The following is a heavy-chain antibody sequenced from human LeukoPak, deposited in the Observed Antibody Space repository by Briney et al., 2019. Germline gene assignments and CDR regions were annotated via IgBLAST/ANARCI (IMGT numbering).Heavy chain of an antibody. D-gene: IGHD2-2*01. CDR1: GGSLTIYG. V-gene: IGHV1-69*13. CDR3: ARESPPEVVVAAINWFDP. Sequence: GASVTVSCKSTGGSLTIYGISWVRQAPGQGLQWMGGIIPVFGTDTYAPKFQGRVTFTADESTRTAYMELTNLRSEDTAIYYCARESPPEVVVAAINWFDPWGQGTLVIVSS. J-gene: IGHJ5*02. CDR2: IIPVFGTD.